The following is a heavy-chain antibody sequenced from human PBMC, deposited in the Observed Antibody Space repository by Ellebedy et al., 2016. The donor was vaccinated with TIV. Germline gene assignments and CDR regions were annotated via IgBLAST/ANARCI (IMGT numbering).Heavy chain of an antibody. CDR2: ISYDGRYK. D-gene: IGHD2-2*02. CDR3: AKDHVGTHCSSTSCYSRGFDY. Sequence: GESLKISXAASGFTFSSSAMHWVRQAPGKGLEWVALISYDGRYKYYADSVKGRFTISRDNSKNTVYLQMNSLRADDTAVFYCAKDHVGTHCSSTSCYSRGFDYWGQGTLVTVSS. CDR1: GFTFSSSA. J-gene: IGHJ4*02. V-gene: IGHV3-30*18.